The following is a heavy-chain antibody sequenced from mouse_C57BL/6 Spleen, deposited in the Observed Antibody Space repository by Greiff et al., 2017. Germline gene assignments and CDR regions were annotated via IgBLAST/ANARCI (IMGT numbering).Heavy chain of an antibody. Sequence: EVKVVESGGGLVKPGGSLKLSCAASGFTFSSYAMSWVRQTPEKRLEWVATISDGGSYTYYPDNVKGRFTISRDNAKNNLYLQMSHLKSEDTAMYYCARDGEGAMDYWGQGTSVTVSS. V-gene: IGHV5-4*01. CDR3: ARDGEGAMDY. CDR1: GFTFSSYA. CDR2: ISDGGSYT. J-gene: IGHJ4*01.